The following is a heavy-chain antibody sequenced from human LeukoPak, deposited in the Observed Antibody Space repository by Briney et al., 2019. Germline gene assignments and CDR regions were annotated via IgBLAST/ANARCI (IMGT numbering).Heavy chain of an antibody. CDR3: AQQGDGGLFDS. CDR1: GYSFSNNW. V-gene: IGHV5-51*01. CDR2: LHPADSDT. Sequence: GESLKISCKVSGYSFSNNWIGWVRHMPGEGLEWMGILHPADSDTRYNPSFGGQVTFSADKSISTAYLQWTSVEASDTAMYYCAQQGDGGLFDSWGQGTLVTVSS. D-gene: IGHD3-16*01. J-gene: IGHJ5*01.